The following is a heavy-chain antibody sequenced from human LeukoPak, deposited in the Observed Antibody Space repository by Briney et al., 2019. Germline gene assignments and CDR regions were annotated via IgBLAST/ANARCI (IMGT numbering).Heavy chain of an antibody. D-gene: IGHD2-2*01. V-gene: IGHV4-59*01. CDR2: IYYGGST. J-gene: IGHJ4*02. CDR1: GGYIGSYY. Sequence: SETLSLTCTVSGGYIGSYYWSWIRQPPGKGLEWIGYIYYGGSTNYNPSLKSRVTMSIDTSTNQFSLKLSSVTAADTAVYYCARWSGYALDWGQGTLVTVSS. CDR3: ARWSGYALD.